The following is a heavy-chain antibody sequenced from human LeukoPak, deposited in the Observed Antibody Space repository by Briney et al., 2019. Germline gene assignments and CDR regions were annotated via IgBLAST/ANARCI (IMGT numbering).Heavy chain of an antibody. CDR3: ARIYGSGSS. CDR2: IYYSGST. J-gene: IGHJ4*02. Sequence: KPSETLSLTCTVSGGSISSSSYYWGWIRQPPGKGLEWIGSIYYSGSTYYNPFLKSRVTISVDTSKNQFSLKLSSVTAADTAVYYCARIYGSGSSWGQGTLVTVSS. CDR1: GGSISSSSYY. D-gene: IGHD3-10*01. V-gene: IGHV4-39*01.